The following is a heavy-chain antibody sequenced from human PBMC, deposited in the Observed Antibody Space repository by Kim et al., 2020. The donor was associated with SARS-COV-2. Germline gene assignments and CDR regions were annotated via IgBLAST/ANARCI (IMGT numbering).Heavy chain of an antibody. CDR2: IGAGHDA. CDR1: GFTFSNYA. J-gene: IGHJ4*02. V-gene: IGHV3-23*01. Sequence: GGSLRLSCAVSGFTFSNYAMSWVRQAPGKGLEWVSGIGAGHDAYYADSVRGRFTISRDHFDNTLYLQMNSLRADDAAVYHCAKRAATGAGPYYFDSWDQG. CDR3: AKRAATGAGPYYFDS. D-gene: IGHD2-15*01.